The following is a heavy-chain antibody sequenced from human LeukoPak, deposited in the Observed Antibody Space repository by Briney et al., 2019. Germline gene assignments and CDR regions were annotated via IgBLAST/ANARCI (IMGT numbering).Heavy chain of an antibody. CDR1: GFTFSSYA. CDR2: ISGSGGRP. D-gene: IGHD5-18*01. Sequence: GGSLRLSCAASGFTFSSYAMSWVRQAPGKGLEWVSAISGSGGRPYYADSVKGRFTISRDNSKNTLYLQMNSLRAEDTAVYYCAKDVAMVTDYDYWGQGTLVTVSS. CDR3: AKDVAMVTDYDY. V-gene: IGHV3-23*01. J-gene: IGHJ4*02.